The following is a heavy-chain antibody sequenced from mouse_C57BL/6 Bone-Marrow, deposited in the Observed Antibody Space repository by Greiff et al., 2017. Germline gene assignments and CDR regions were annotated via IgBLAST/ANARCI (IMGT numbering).Heavy chain of an antibody. CDR2: ISSGGSYT. Sequence: EVMLVESGGDLVKPGGSLKLSCAASGFTFSSYGMSWVRQTPDKRLEWVATISSGGSYTYYPDSVKGRFTISRDNAKNTLYLQMSSLKSEDTAMYYCERNYYAVDYWGQGTAVTVSA. V-gene: IGHV5-6*01. CDR3: ERNYYAVDY. J-gene: IGHJ4*01. CDR1: GFTFSSYG.